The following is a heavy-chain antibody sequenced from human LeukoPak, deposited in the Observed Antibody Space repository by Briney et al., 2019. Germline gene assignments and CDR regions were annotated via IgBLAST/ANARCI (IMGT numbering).Heavy chain of an antibody. CDR1: GYNFTTSY. CDR3: MASRASFDY. D-gene: IGHD5-24*01. CDR2: INPIAGSS. Sequence: ASVKVSCKASGYNFTTSYLHWVRQAPGQGLEWMGIINPIAGSSTYAQKFQDRVSMTRDTSTSTVYMELSSLRFDDTAVYYCMASRASFDYWGQGSLVTVSS. J-gene: IGHJ4*02. V-gene: IGHV1-46*01.